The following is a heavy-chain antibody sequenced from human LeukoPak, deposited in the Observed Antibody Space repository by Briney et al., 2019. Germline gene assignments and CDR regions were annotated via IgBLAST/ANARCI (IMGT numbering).Heavy chain of an antibody. Sequence: SETLSLTCTVSGGSLSSYYWSWIRQPPGKGLEWIGDIYYSGSTNYNPSLKSRVTISVDTSKNQFSLKLSSVTAADTAVYYCASLRYFDWLRWVDAFDIWGQGTMVTVSS. D-gene: IGHD3-9*01. CDR2: IYYSGST. CDR3: ASLRYFDWLRWVDAFDI. J-gene: IGHJ3*02. CDR1: GGSLSSYY. V-gene: IGHV4-59*01.